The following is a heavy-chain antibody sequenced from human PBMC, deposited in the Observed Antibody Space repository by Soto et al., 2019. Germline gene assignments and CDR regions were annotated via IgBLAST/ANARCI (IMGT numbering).Heavy chain of an antibody. J-gene: IGHJ3*02. V-gene: IGHV3-23*01. CDR2: ISGSGGST. CDR3: AKDVTYCSGGSCYPDAFDI. D-gene: IGHD2-15*01. Sequence: EVQLLESGGGLVQPGGSLRLSCAASGFTFSSYAMSWVRQAPGKGLEWVSAISGSGGSTYYADSVKGRFTISRDNSKNTLYLQMNSLRADDTAVYYCAKDVTYCSGGSCYPDAFDIWGQGTMVTVSS. CDR1: GFTFSSYA.